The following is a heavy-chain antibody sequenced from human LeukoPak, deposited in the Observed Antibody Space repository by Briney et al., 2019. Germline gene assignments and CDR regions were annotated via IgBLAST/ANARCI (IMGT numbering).Heavy chain of an antibody. CDR2: INHSGST. CDR1: GGSFSGYY. J-gene: IGHJ6*02. V-gene: IGHV4-34*01. CDR3: ARGSSGYYYGPLLDYGMDV. D-gene: IGHD3-22*01. Sequence: PSETLSLTCAVYGGSFSGYYWSWIRQPPGKGLEWIGEINHSGSTNYNPSLKSRVTISVDTSKNQFSLKLSSVTAADTAVYYCARGSSGYYYGPLLDYGMDVWGQGTTVTVSS.